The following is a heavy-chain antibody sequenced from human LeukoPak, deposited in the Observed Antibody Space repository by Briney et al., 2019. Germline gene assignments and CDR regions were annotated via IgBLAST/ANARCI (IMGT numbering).Heavy chain of an antibody. D-gene: IGHD3-10*01. J-gene: IGHJ6*03. Sequence: ASVKVSCKASGYTFTGYYMHWVRQAPGQGLEWMGWINPKSGGTNYAQKFQGRVTMTRDTSISTAYMELNNLRSDDTAVYYCARGHGSYYYYMDVWGKGTTVTVSS. CDR3: ARGHGSYYYYMDV. CDR1: GYTFTGYY. V-gene: IGHV1-2*02. CDR2: INPKSGGT.